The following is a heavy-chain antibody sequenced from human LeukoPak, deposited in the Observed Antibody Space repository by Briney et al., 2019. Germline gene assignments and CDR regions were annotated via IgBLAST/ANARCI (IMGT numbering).Heavy chain of an antibody. CDR2: ISTSGSTI. Sequence: PGGSLRLSCAASGFTFSSYEMNWVRQAPGKGLEWVSYISTSGSTIYYADSVKGRFTISRDNAKNSLHLQMNSLRAEDTAVYYCARDSHYYDSSGPNYWGQGTLVTVSS. D-gene: IGHD3-22*01. J-gene: IGHJ4*02. CDR1: GFTFSSYE. V-gene: IGHV3-48*03. CDR3: ARDSHYYDSSGPNY.